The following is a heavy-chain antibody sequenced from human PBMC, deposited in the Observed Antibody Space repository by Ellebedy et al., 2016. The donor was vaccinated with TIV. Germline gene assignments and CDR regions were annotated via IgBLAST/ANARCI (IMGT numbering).Heavy chain of an antibody. Sequence: GRSLRLSCVASGFTVSRNYMFWVRQAPGKGLEWVALQHSTDIPYYAASVRGRFTVSRDDSLNKLFLQMNNLRGDDTAVYYCARTDCSGRSCYSFFNHWGQGTLVTVSS. J-gene: IGHJ1*01. CDR3: ARTDCSGRSCYSFFNH. CDR2: QHSTDIP. V-gene: IGHV3-53*01. D-gene: IGHD2-8*02. CDR1: GFTVSRNY.